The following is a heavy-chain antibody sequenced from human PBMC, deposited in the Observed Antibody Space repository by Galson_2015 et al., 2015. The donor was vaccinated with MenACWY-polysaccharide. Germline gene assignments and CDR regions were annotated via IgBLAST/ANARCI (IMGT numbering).Heavy chain of an antibody. CDR2: ISHDGSVT. CDR3: ASHVDWVLYDY. V-gene: IGHV3-74*03. CDR1: GFTFSTYV. D-gene: IGHD3-9*01. Sequence: SLRLSCAASGFTFSTYVMHWVRQVPGKGLVWVSRISHDGSVTTYADSVKGRFTISRDNAKNTLYLQMHSLRAEDTAVYYCASHVDWVLYDYWGQGTLVTVSS. J-gene: IGHJ4*02.